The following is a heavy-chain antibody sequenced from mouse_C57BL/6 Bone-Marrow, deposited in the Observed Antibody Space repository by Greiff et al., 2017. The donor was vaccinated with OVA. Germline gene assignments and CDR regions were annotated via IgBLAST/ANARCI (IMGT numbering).Heavy chain of an antibody. V-gene: IGHV1-81*01. CDR2: IYPRSGNT. CDR1: GYTFTSYG. J-gene: IGHJ2*01. D-gene: IGHD2-1*01. Sequence: QVQLQQSGAELARPGASVKLSCKASGYTFTSYGISWVKQRTGQGLEWIGEIYPRSGNTYYNEKFKGKATLTADKSSSTADMELRSLTSEDSAVYFCAFYYGNSFDYWGQGTTLTVSS. CDR3: AFYYGNSFDY.